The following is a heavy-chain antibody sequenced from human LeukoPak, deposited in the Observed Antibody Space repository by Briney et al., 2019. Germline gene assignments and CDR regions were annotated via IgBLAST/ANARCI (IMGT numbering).Heavy chain of an antibody. CDR1: GGSISSYY. D-gene: IGHD2-8*01. CDR3: ARNIVLMVYGFDP. Sequence: SETLSLTCTVSGGSISSYYWSWTRQPAGKGLEWIGRIYTSGSTNYNPSLKSRVTISVDTSKNQFSLKLSSVTAADTAVYYCARNIVLMVYGFDPWGQGTLVTVSS. J-gene: IGHJ5*02. CDR2: IYTSGST. V-gene: IGHV4-4*07.